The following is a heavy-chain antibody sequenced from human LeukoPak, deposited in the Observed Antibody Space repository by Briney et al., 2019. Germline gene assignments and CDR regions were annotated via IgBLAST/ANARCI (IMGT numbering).Heavy chain of an antibody. V-gene: IGHV3-7*04. Sequence: GGSLRLSCAASGFTFSSHWMSWVRQAPGKGLEWVANIKQDGSEKYYVDSVKGRFTISRDNAKNSLYLQMNSLRGEDTAVYYCARVDPGSSGYFDYWGQGTLVTVSS. D-gene: IGHD3-22*01. CDR2: IKQDGSEK. J-gene: IGHJ4*02. CDR3: ARVDPGSSGYFDY. CDR1: GFTFSSHW.